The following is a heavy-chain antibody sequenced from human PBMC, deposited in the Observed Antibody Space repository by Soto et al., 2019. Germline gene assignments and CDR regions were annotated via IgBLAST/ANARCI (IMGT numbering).Heavy chain of an antibody. J-gene: IGHJ5*02. CDR1: GYTFTSYG. D-gene: IGHD3-10*01. V-gene: IGHV1-18*01. CDR3: AREFVLLWFGESEISWFDP. CDR2: ISAYNGNT. Sequence: ASVKVSCKASGYTFTSYGISWVRQAPGQGLEWKGWISAYNGNTNYAQKLQGRVTMTTDTSTSTAYMKQRSLKSNDTAVFYCAREFVLLWFGESEISWFDPWGQGTLVTVSS.